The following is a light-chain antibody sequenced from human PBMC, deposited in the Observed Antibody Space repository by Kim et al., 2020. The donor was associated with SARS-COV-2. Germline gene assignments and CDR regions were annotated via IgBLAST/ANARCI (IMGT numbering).Light chain of an antibody. V-gene: IGKV3-11*01. Sequence: ATLSLSPGESRSRSGRASQRVGTHLAWYAQKPVQAPRILIYDASKRATAIPARFRGSGSGTDFTLTSGALEPADSAVYYCQQRGNFGQGTRLEIK. J-gene: IGKJ5*01. CDR2: DAS. CDR1: QRVGTH. CDR3: QQRGN.